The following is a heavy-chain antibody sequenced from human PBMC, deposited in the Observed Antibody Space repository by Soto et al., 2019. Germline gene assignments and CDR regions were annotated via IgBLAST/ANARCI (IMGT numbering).Heavy chain of an antibody. D-gene: IGHD3-10*01. CDR3: ATVVYGSGSYYNDGRDNWFDP. CDR1: GGAFSSYA. J-gene: IGHJ5*02. V-gene: IGHV1-69*13. Sequence: SVKVSCKASGGAFSSYAISWVRQAPGQGLEWMGGIIPIFGTANYAQKFQGRVTITADESTSTAYMELSSLRSEDTAVYYCATVVYGSGSYYNDGRDNWFDPWGKGTLVTVSS. CDR2: IIPIFGTA.